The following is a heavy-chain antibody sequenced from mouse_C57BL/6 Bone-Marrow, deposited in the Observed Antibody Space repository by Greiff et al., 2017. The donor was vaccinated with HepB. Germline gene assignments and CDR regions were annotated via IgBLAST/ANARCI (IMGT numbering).Heavy chain of an antibody. CDR3: ARHEGVSY. V-gene: IGHV5-12*01. CDR1: GFTFSDYY. CDR2: ISHGGGST. J-gene: IGHJ3*01. Sequence: EVKVVESGGGLVQPGGSLKLSCAASGFTFSDYYMYWVRQTPEKRLEWVAYISHGGGSTYYPDTVKGRFTISRDNAKNTLYLQMSRLKSEDTAMYYCARHEGVSYWGQGTLVTVSA.